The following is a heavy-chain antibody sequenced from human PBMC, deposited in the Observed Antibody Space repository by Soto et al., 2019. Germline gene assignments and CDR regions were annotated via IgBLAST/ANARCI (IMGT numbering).Heavy chain of an antibody. J-gene: IGHJ6*03. CDR1: GHTFTSYD. V-gene: IGHV1-8*01. CDR2: MNPNSGNT. D-gene: IGHD3-10*01. CDR3: ERGDGSATWPYYYYYMDV. Sequence: ASVKVSCKASGHTFTSYDINWVRQATGQGLEWMGWMNPNSGNTGYAQKFQGRVTMTSNTSISTAYMELSSLRSEDTAVYYCERGDGSATWPYYYYYMDVWGKGTPVTVSS.